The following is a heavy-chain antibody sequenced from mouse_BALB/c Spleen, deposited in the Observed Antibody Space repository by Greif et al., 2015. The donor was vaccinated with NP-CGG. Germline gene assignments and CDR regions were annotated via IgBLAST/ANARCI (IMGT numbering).Heavy chain of an antibody. Sequence: VQLVESGAELAKPGASVKMSCKASGYTFTSYWMRWVKQRPGQGLEWIGYINPSTGYTEYNQKFKDKATLTADKSSSTAYMQLSSLTSEDSAVYYCARDYDYWYFDVWGAGTTVTVSS. V-gene: IGHV1-7*01. J-gene: IGHJ1*01. D-gene: IGHD2-4*01. CDR1: GYTFTSYW. CDR2: INPSTGYT. CDR3: ARDYDYWYFDV.